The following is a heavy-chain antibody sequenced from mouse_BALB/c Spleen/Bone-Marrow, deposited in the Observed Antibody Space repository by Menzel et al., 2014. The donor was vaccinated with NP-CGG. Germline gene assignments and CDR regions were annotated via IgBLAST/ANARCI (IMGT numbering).Heavy chain of an antibody. J-gene: IGHJ3*01. CDR1: GFTFSDYY. Sequence: EVKLMESGGGLVKPGGSLKPSCAASGFTFSDYYMYWVRQTPEKRLEWVATISDGGSYTYYPDSVKGRFTISRDNAKNNLYLQMSSLKSEDTAMYYCVLRWFAYWGQGTLVTVSA. D-gene: IGHD1-1*01. CDR3: VLRWFAY. CDR2: ISDGGSYT. V-gene: IGHV5-4*02.